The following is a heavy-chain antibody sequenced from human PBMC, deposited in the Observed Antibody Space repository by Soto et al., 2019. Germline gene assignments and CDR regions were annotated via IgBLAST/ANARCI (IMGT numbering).Heavy chain of an antibody. J-gene: IGHJ6*03. CDR1: GGSISSYY. D-gene: IGHD1-1*01. CDR2: IYYSGST. CDR3: ARAGSGLYYYYYYTDV. Sequence: QVQLQESGPGLVKPSETLSLTCTVSGGSISSYYWRWIRQPPGKGLEWIGYIYYSGSTNYNPSLKSRVTISVDTSKNQFSLKLSSVTAADTAVYYCARAGSGLYYYYYYTDVWGKGTTVTVSS. V-gene: IGHV4-59*08.